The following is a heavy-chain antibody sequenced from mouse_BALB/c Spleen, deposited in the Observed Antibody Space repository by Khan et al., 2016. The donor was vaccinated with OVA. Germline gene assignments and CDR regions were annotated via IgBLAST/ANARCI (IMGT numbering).Heavy chain of an antibody. CDR2: ISSLAYNF. V-gene: IGHV5-15*02. D-gene: IGHD3-1*01. J-gene: IGHJ3*01. CDR3: ARGGTGGCAY. Sequence: EVELVESGGGLVQPGGSRKLSCAASGFTFSDYGMAWIRQGPGKGPEWITFISSLAYNFYYADTVTGRFTISRENAKTTLHLEMNSLRYEDTAIYYCARGGTGGCAYWGQGTLVTVSA. CDR1: GFTFSDYG.